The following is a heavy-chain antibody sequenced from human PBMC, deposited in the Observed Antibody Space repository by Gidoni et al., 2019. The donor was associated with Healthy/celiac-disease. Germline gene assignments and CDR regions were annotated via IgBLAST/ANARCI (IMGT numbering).Heavy chain of an antibody. D-gene: IGHD5-18*01. Sequence: EVQLLESGGGLVQPGGSLRLSCAASGFTFSSYAMSWVRQAPGKGLEWVSAISGSGGSTYYADSVKGRFTISRDNSKNTLYLQMNSLRAEDTAVYYCAKRKKVDTAMVTVPPYYFDYWGQGTLVTVSS. CDR1: GFTFSSYA. V-gene: IGHV3-23*01. CDR2: ISGSGGST. CDR3: AKRKKVDTAMVTVPPYYFDY. J-gene: IGHJ4*02.